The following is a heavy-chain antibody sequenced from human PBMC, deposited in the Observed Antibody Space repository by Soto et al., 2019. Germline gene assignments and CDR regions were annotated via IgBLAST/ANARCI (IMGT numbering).Heavy chain of an antibody. Sequence: SETLSLTCTVSGGSISSSSYYWGWIRQPPGKGLEWIGSIYYSGSTYYNPSLKSRVTISVDTSKNQFSLKLSSVTAADTAVYYCARQTNPAAGTNWGQGTLVTVSS. V-gene: IGHV4-39*01. CDR2: IYYSGST. D-gene: IGHD6-13*01. J-gene: IGHJ4*02. CDR1: GGSISSSSYY. CDR3: ARQTNPAAGTN.